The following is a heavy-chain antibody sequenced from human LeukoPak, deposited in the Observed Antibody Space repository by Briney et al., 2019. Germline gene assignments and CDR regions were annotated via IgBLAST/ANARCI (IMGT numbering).Heavy chain of an antibody. D-gene: IGHD2-2*02. Sequence: GGSLRLSCAASGFTFSSYGMHWVRQAPGKGLEWVAVISYDGSNKYYADSVKGRFTISRDNSKNTLYLQMNSLRAEDTAVYYCARVGEGYCSSTSCYTAGSIDYWGQGTLVTVSS. CDR3: ARVGEGYCSSTSCYTAGSIDY. CDR2: ISYDGSNK. CDR1: GFTFSSYG. J-gene: IGHJ4*02. V-gene: IGHV3-30*03.